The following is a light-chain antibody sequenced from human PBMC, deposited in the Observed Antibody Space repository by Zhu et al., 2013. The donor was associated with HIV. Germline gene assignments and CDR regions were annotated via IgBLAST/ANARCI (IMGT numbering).Light chain of an antibody. J-gene: IGLJ2*01. CDR2: DNN. CDR3: GTWDSSLSAVV. CDR1: SSNIGHNY. Sequence: QSVLTQPPSVSAAPGQKVTISCSGASSNIGHNYVSWYQQFPGAIPKLLIYDNNQRPSGIPDRFSGSKSGTSATLGITGLQTGDEADYYCGTWDSSLSAVVFGGGTKLTVL. V-gene: IGLV1-51*01.